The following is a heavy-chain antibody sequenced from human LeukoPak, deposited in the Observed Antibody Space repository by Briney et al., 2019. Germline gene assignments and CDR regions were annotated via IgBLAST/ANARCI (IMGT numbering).Heavy chain of an antibody. V-gene: IGHV3-7*01. CDR1: GFTFSSYW. J-gene: IGHJ4*02. D-gene: IGHD2-15*01. Sequence: PGGSLKLSCAASGFTFSSYWMTWVRQAPGKGLEWVATIKHDGSEDYYLDSVKGRFTISRDSAKSSMWLQMSSLRAEDTAVYYCGRDQTPFYWGQGSLVTVSS. CDR3: GRDQTPFY. CDR2: IKHDGSED.